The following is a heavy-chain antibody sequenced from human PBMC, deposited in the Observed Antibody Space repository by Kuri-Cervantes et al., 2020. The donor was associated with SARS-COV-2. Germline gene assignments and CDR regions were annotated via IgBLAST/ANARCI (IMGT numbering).Heavy chain of an antibody. V-gene: IGHV4-61*01. Sequence: GSLRLSCTVSGGSVSSGNYYWTWIRQSPGKGLEWIANMHYSGSTNYNPSLKSRVTISVDTSKNQLSLRLSSVTPADTAIYSCARGRPLVDYWGQGTLVTVSS. CDR3: ARGRPLVDY. J-gene: IGHJ4*02. CDR1: GGSVSSGNYY. CDR2: MHYSGST.